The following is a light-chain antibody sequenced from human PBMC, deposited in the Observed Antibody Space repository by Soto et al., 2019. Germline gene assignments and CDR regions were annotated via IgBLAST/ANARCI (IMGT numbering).Light chain of an antibody. Sequence: QSVLTQPASVSWSPGQSITISCTGTSSDVGSSNYVSLYRQHPGKAPELMIYEVGNRPSGVSNRFSGSKSGNTASLTISGLQAEDEADYYCSSYTTTSTLYVFGTGTKVTVL. CDR3: SSYTTTSTLYV. CDR2: EVG. J-gene: IGLJ1*01. CDR1: SSDVGSSNY. V-gene: IGLV2-14*01.